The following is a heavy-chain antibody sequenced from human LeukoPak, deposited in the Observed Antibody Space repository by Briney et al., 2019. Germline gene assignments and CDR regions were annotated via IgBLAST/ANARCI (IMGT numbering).Heavy chain of an antibody. Sequence: PSQTLSLTCTVSGGSISSGGYFWTWIRQHPGKALEWIGYNYYSGSTYYNPSLKSRVTISVDTSKNQFSPKLSSVTAADTAVYYCARFPYSGYDYWYFDLWGRGTLVTVSS. V-gene: IGHV4-31*03. CDR3: ARFPYSGYDYWYFDL. J-gene: IGHJ2*01. CDR1: GGSISSGGYF. D-gene: IGHD5-12*01. CDR2: NYYSGST.